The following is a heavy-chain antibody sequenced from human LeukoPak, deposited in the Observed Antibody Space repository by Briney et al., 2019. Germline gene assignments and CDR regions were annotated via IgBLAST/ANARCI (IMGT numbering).Heavy chain of an antibody. CDR1: GFTFSSYS. CDR2: ISSSSRTI. D-gene: IGHD3-22*01. J-gene: IGHJ4*02. Sequence: GGSLRLSCAASGFTFSSYSMNWVRQAPGKGLEWVSYISSSSRTIYCADSVKGRFTISRDNAKNSLYLQMNSLRAEDTAVYYCARPHYESSGYCFDYWGQGTLVTVSS. V-gene: IGHV3-48*01. CDR3: ARPHYESSGYCFDY.